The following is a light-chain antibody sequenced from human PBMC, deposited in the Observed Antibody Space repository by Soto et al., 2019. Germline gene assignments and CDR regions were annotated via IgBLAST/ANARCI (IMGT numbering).Light chain of an antibody. V-gene: IGLV2-14*01. CDR1: SSDVGGYKY. Sequence: QAVVTQPASVSGSPGQSITISCTGTSSDVGGYKYVSWYQHHPGKAPKLMIYGVSDRPSGVSNRFSGSKSGNTASLTISGLQAEDEADYYCSSHTTSSTWVFGGGTKLTVL. CDR3: SSHTTSSTWV. CDR2: GVS. J-gene: IGLJ3*02.